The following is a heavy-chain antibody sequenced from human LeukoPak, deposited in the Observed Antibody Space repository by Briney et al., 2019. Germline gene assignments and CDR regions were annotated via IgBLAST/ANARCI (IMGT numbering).Heavy chain of an antibody. J-gene: IGHJ3*02. CDR3: ARDQSVRLLQTSSTYFKHVFAI. CDR1: GYTFTNNG. CDR2: ISAYNGNT. V-gene: IGHV1-18*01. D-gene: IGHD6-13*01. Sequence: ASVKVSCKTSGYTFTNNGISRVRQAPGLGLEWMGWISAYNGNTNYAQKVQGRVTMTTDTSTSTAYMELRSLRFDDTAVYYCARDQSVRLLQTSSTYFKHVFAIWGQGSMVTVSS.